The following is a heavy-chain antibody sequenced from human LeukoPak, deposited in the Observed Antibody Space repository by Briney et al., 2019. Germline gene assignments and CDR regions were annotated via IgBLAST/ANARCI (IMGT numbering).Heavy chain of an antibody. J-gene: IGHJ4*02. Sequence: GGSLRLSCAASGFTFSSYAMSWVRQAPGKGLEWVSVISGSGGSTYYADSVKGRFTISRDNSKNTLYLQMNSLRVEDTAVYYCAKGGQSFLGSSLTGFDYWGQGSLVTVSS. CDR3: AKGGQSFLGSSLTGFDY. V-gene: IGHV3-23*01. D-gene: IGHD1-26*01. CDR2: ISGSGGST. CDR1: GFTFSSYA.